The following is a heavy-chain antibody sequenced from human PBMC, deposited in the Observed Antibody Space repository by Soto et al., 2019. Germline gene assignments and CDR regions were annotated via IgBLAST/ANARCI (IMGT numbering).Heavy chain of an antibody. J-gene: IGHJ6*04. D-gene: IGHD2-2*01. CDR3: ARLNGCGVSTNGHGYYGMDV. CDR2: IYSSENT. CDR1: GGFVNSNSYS. Sequence: SETLSLTCTVSGGFVNSNSYSWGWIRQSPGKELEWIGTIYSSENTYYNPSLLSRVTISVDTSKNAFSLRLSSVTAADTAVYSCARLNGCGVSTNGHGYYGMDVWGKGTTVTVSS. V-gene: IGHV4-39*01.